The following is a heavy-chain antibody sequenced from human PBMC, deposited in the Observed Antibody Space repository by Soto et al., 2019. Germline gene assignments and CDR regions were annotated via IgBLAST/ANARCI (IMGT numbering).Heavy chain of an antibody. Sequence: GGSLRLSCAASGFTFSDHYMDWVRQAPGKGLEWVGRTRNKGNSYSTEYAASVKGRFTISRDDSKNSLYLQMNSLKTEDTAVYYCTINHYDTSGYSIDIWGQGTMVTGS. CDR3: TINHYDTSGYSIDI. CDR2: TRNKGNSYST. V-gene: IGHV3-72*01. D-gene: IGHD3-22*01. J-gene: IGHJ3*02. CDR1: GFTFSDHY.